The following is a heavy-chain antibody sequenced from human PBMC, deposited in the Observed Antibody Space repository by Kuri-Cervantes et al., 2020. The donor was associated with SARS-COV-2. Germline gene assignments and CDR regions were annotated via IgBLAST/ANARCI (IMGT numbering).Heavy chain of an antibody. V-gene: IGHV4-39*07. CDR3: ARPQISEGKWELLFGVDSLDAFDI. CDR1: AGSMSSSSHY. J-gene: IGHJ3*02. D-gene: IGHD1-26*01. Sequence: SETLSLTCSVSAGSMSSSSHYWGWIRQSPEKGLEWIGSIYHSGSTYYNPSLKSRVTISVDTSKNQFSLKLSSVTAADTAVYYCARPQISEGKWELLFGVDSLDAFDIWGQGTMVTVSS. CDR2: IYHSGST.